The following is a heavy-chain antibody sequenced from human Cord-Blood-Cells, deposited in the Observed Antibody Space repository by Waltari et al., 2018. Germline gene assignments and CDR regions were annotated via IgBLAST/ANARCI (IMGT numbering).Heavy chain of an antibody. D-gene: IGHD4-17*01. CDR1: GGSFSGYY. CDR3: ARGPTTFDP. V-gene: IGHV4-34*01. J-gene: IGHJ5*02. CDR2: IKHSGST. Sequence: QVQLQQWGAGLLKPSETLSPTCAVSGGSFSGYYWSWLRQPPGQGLEWIGEIKHSGSTNYNPSLKSRVTISVDTSKNQFSLKLSSVTAADTAVYYCARGPTTFDPWGQGTLVTVSS.